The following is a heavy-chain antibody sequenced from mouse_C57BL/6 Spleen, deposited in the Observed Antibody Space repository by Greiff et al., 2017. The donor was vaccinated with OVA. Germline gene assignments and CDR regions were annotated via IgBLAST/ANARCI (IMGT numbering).Heavy chain of an antibody. V-gene: IGHV5-2*03. CDR3: ARQGYGNPFAY. CDR1: EYEFPSHD. D-gene: IGHD2-1*01. CDR2: INSDGGST. J-gene: IGHJ3*01. Sequence: EVKLVESGGGLVQPGESLKLSCESNEYEFPSHDMSWVRKTPEKRLELVAAINSDGGSTYYPDTMERRFIISRDNTKKTLYLQMISLRSEVTALYYCARQGYGNPFAYWGQGTLVTVSA.